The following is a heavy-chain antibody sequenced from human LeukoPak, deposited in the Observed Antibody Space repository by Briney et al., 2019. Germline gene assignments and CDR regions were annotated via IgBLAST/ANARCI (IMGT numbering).Heavy chain of an antibody. V-gene: IGHV3-23*01. J-gene: IGHJ4*02. CDR1: GFTFTSSA. Sequence: GGSLRLSCVASGFTFTSSAMSWVRQAPGKGLEWVSAISGRSGTTYYADSVKGRFTISRGNSKNTLYLQMNSLRAGDTAVYYCARGSSGWPYYFDYWGQGTLVTVSS. CDR2: ISGRSGTT. CDR3: ARGSSGWPYYFDY. D-gene: IGHD6-19*01.